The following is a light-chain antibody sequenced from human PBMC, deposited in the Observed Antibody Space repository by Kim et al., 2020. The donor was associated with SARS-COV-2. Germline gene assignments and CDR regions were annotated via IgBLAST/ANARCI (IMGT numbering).Light chain of an antibody. CDR1: NMGSRH. V-gene: IGLV3-21*04. J-gene: IGLJ2*01. CDR2: YNT. CDR3: QVWDSSGDHVV. Sequence: APGKTGQSTCGGNNMGSRHVHWYQQKPGQAPVLVIYYNTDRPSGIPERFSGSNSGNTATLTISRVEAGDEADYYCQVWDSSGDHVVFNGGTQLTVL.